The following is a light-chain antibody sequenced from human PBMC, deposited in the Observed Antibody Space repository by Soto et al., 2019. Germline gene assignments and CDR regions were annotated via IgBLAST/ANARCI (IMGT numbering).Light chain of an antibody. J-gene: IGKJ2*01. CDR2: WAS. CDR1: QSVLYSANNKNY. V-gene: IGKV4-1*01. CDR3: QQYYGTLYT. Sequence: DIVMTQSPDSLAVSLGERATTNCKSSQSVLYSANNKNYLAWYQQRPGQPPKPLVYWASTRESGVPDRFSGSGSGTDFTLTISSLQAEDVAVYYCQQYYGTLYTFGQGTKLEI.